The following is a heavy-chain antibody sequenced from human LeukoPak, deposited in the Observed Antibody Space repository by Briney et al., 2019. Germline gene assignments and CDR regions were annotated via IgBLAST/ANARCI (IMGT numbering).Heavy chain of an antibody. Sequence: SETLSLTSTVSGGSISSYYWSWIRQPPGKGLEWIGYIYYSGSTNYNPSLKSRVTISVDTSKNQFSLKLSSVTAADTAVYYCARDPSGSSGLYFDYWGQGTLVTVSS. J-gene: IGHJ4*02. CDR2: IYYSGST. CDR3: ARDPSGSSGLYFDY. D-gene: IGHD1-26*01. CDR1: GGSISSYY. V-gene: IGHV4-59*01.